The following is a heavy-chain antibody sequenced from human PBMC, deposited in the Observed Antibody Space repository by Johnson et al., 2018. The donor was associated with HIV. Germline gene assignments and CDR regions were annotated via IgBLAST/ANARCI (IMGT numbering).Heavy chain of an antibody. CDR3: TTAGLRYFDWFTGAFDI. CDR2: TRNKANSYTT. J-gene: IGHJ3*02. CDR1: GFTCSDHY. Sequence: VQLVESGGGVVQPGGSLRLSCAASGFTCSDHYLDWVRQAQGKGLEWVGRTRNKANSYTTEYDASVKVRSTTSRDDSKNSLYPQMNSLKTEDTAVYYCTTAGLRYFDWFTGAFDIWGQGTMVTVSS. V-gene: IGHV3-72*01. D-gene: IGHD3-9*01.